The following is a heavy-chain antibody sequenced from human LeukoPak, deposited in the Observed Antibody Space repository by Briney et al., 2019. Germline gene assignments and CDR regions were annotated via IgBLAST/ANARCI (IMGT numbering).Heavy chain of an antibody. Sequence: ASVTVSCKASRYTFTSYGISWVRQALGQGLEWMGWISAYNGNTNYAQKLQGRVTMTTDTSTSTAYMELRSLRSDDTAVYYCASGYPPFVFDYWGQGSLVTVSS. CDR3: ASGYPPFVFDY. CDR1: RYTFTSYG. J-gene: IGHJ4*02. V-gene: IGHV1-18*04. D-gene: IGHD6-13*01. CDR2: ISAYNGNT.